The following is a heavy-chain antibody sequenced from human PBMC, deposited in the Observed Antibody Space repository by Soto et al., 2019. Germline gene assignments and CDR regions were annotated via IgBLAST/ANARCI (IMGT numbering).Heavy chain of an antibody. J-gene: IGHJ4*02. D-gene: IGHD3-10*01. CDR3: ARGSGLVTMVRGVIIKLPYFDY. V-gene: IGHV4-34*01. CDR1: GGSFSGYY. Sequence: SETLSLTCAVYGGSFSGYYWSWIRQPPGKGLEWIGEINHSGSTNYNPSLKSRVTISVDTSKNQFSLKLSSVTAADTAVYYCARGSGLVTMVRGVIIKLPYFDYWGQGTLVTVPQ. CDR2: INHSGST.